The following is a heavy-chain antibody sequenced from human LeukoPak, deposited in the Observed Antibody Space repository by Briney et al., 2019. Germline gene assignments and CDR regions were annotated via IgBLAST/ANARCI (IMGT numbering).Heavy chain of an antibody. J-gene: IGHJ4*02. CDR3: ARDNSLYY. CDR2: IKQDGSVK. V-gene: IGHV3-7*01. Sequence: GGSLRLACAAAGFTFSSCWMNWVRQAPGKGLEWVANIKQDGSVKYYVDSVKGRFTISRGNAKNSLFLQMNSLRAEDTAVYYCARDNSLYYWGQGTLVTVSS. D-gene: IGHD4-11*01. CDR1: GFTFSSCW.